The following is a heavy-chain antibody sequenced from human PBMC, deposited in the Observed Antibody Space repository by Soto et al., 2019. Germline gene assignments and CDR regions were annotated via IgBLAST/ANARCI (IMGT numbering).Heavy chain of an antibody. V-gene: IGHV3-23*01. Sequence: GGSLRLSCAASGFDVGAIAVNWVRQAPGKGLEWVAGISVSDVFIYYSDSVRGRFYTSRDASENILYRQMNSLRVDDTALYYCTRECIAGTTELDSWGPGTLVTVSS. CDR1: GFDVGAIA. D-gene: IGHD1-1*01. CDR2: ISVSDVFI. J-gene: IGHJ4*02. CDR3: TRECIAGTTELDS.